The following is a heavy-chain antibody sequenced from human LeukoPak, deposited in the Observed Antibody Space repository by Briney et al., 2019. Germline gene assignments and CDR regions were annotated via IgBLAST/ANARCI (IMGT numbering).Heavy chain of an antibody. CDR3: AKAGKDIVVVPAAIDY. CDR2: ISGSGGST. Sequence: AGGSLRLXCAASGFTFSSYAMSWVRQAPGKGLEWVSAISGSGGSTYYADSEKGRFTISRDNSKNTLYLQMNSLRAEDTAVYYCAKAGKDIVVVPAAIDYWGQGTLVTVSS. V-gene: IGHV3-23*01. D-gene: IGHD2-2*01. CDR1: GFTFSSYA. J-gene: IGHJ4*02.